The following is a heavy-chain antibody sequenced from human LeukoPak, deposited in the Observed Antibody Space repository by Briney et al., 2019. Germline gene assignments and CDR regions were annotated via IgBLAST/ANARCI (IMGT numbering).Heavy chain of an antibody. CDR1: GFTFSNYS. CDR2: ITSSSTV. CDR3: ARDYCSGPKCYFIDY. Sequence: HAGGSLRLSCAASGFTFSNYSMNWVRQAPGKGLEWVSYITSSSTVYYAGSVKGRFTISRDNAKNSLFPQMNSLRAEDTAVYYCARDYCSGPKCYFIDYWGQGALVTVSS. V-gene: IGHV3-48*04. J-gene: IGHJ4*02. D-gene: IGHD2-15*01.